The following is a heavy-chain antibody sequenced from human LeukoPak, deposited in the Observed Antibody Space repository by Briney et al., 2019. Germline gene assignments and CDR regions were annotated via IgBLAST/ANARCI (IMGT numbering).Heavy chain of an antibody. CDR2: IKGDGSEE. Sequence: GGSLRLSCTASGFAFSNTWMTCVRQAPGRGLEWVANIKGDGSEENYVDSVKGRFAISRDNAKNSLYLQMNSLKAEDAAVYYCARDLRDFDYWGQGTLVTVSS. J-gene: IGHJ4*02. D-gene: IGHD3-16*01. CDR3: ARDLRDFDY. V-gene: IGHV3-7*04. CDR1: GFAFSNTW.